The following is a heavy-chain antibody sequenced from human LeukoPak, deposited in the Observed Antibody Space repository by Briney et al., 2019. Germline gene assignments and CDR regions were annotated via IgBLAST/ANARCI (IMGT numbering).Heavy chain of an antibody. CDR2: IYYSGST. D-gene: IGHD6-6*01. CDR1: GGSISSSSYY. J-gene: IGHJ4*02. V-gene: IGHV4-39*01. CDR3: ARHEGVTYSSSALFDY. Sequence: SETLSLTCTVSGGSISSSSYYWGWIRQPPGKGLEWIGSIYYSGSTYYNPSLKSRVTISVDTSKNQVSLNLFSVTAADTAVYYCARHEGVTYSSSALFDYWGQGTLATVSS.